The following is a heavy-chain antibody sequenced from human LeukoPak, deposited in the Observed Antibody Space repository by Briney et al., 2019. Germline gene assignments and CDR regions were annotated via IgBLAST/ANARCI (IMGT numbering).Heavy chain of an antibody. J-gene: IGHJ5*02. CDR3: ARDDYIWGSYRT. Sequence: KASQTLSLTCTVSGGSINSGSYYWSWIRQPAGKGLDWIGRIYHSGSTNYNPSLKSRVTISVDTSKNQFSLKLSSVTAADTAVYYCARDDYIWGSYRTWGQGTQVTVSS. CDR2: IYHSGST. CDR1: GGSINSGSYY. D-gene: IGHD3-16*02. V-gene: IGHV4-61*02.